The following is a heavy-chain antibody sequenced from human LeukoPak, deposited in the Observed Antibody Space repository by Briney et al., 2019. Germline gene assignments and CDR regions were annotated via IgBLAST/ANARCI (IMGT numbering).Heavy chain of an antibody. CDR1: GFTFNSYA. J-gene: IGHJ4*02. Sequence: GGSLRLSCAASGFTFNSYAMQWVRQAPGKGLEYVSGISNDGDSTYYTTSVKGRFIISRDNSKNMLYLQMGSLRAEDMAVYYCARADCSSSSCYTVAYWGQGTLVTVSS. V-gene: IGHV3-64*01. CDR3: ARADCSSSSCYTVAY. CDR2: ISNDGDST. D-gene: IGHD2-2*02.